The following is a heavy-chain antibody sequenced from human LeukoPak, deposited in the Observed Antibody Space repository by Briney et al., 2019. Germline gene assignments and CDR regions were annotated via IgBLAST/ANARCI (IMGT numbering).Heavy chain of an antibody. V-gene: IGHV3-23*01. J-gene: IGHJ4*02. CDR3: AKDSNGLYYYGSGSYYTPFFDY. Sequence: GALRLSFAVSGITLSNYGMSWVRQAPGKGVEWVSTISGRGGRTYYSDSVKGRFTIPRDNSKHTLYLQMNSLRAEDTAVYYCAKDSNGLYYYGSGSYYTPFFDYWGQGTLVTVSS. CDR2: ISGRGGRT. D-gene: IGHD3-10*01. CDR1: GITLSNYG.